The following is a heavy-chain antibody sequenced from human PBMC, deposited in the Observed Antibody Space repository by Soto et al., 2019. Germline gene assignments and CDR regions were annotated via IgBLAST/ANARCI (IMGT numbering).Heavy chain of an antibody. D-gene: IGHD3-3*01. J-gene: IGHJ3*02. CDR2: MNPNSGNT. CDR1: GYTFTSYD. Sequence: ASVKVSCKASGYTFTSYDINWVRQATGQGLEWMGWMNPNSGNTGYAQKFQGRVTMTRNTSISTAYMELSSLRSEDTAVYYCATFWSGYHDAFDIWGQGTRVTVSS. CDR3: ATFWSGYHDAFDI. V-gene: IGHV1-8*01.